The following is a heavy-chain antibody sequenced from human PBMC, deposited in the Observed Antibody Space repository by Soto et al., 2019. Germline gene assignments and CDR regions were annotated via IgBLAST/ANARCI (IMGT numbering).Heavy chain of an antibody. D-gene: IGHD1-26*01. CDR2: IFYSGST. CDR3: ARDKPSSTTTPPPLKWFDS. V-gene: IGHV4-39*02. CDR1: GGSISSNSHY. Sequence: SEALSLTCSVSGGSISSNSHYWVWIRQPPGKGLEWIGSIFYSGSTYYNPSLKSRVTISVDTSKNQFSLKLSSVTAADTAVYFCARDKPSSTTTPPPLKWFDSWGQGTLVTVSS. J-gene: IGHJ5*01.